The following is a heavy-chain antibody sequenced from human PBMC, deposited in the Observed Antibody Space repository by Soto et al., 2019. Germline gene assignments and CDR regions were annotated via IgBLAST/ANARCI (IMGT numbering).Heavy chain of an antibody. J-gene: IGHJ4*02. CDR1: GGSFSGYS. CDR3: ARKNISGNGYAVIDY. Sequence: SGTLRLTCAVSGGSFSGYSWSWIRQPPGKGLEWIGEINRSGRTNYNPSLKRRVPIAADAYKNHFSLKLSSGTAADTAVYYSARKNISGNGYAVIDYCGEG. CDR2: INRSGRT. V-gene: IGHV4-34*01. D-gene: IGHD5-12*01.